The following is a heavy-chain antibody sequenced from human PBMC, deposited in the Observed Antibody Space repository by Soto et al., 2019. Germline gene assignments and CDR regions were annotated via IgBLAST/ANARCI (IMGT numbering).Heavy chain of an antibody. V-gene: IGHV3-30*18. D-gene: IGHD3-3*01. CDR1: GFTFSSYG. CDR2: ISYDGSNK. Sequence: PGGSLRLSCAASGFTFSSYGMHWVRQAPGKGLEWVAVISYDGSNKYYADSVKGRFTISRDNSKNTLYLQMNSLRAEDTAVYYCAKDGPTYYDFWSGYGDYYYYGMDVWGQGTTVTVSS. J-gene: IGHJ6*02. CDR3: AKDGPTYYDFWSGYGDYYYYGMDV.